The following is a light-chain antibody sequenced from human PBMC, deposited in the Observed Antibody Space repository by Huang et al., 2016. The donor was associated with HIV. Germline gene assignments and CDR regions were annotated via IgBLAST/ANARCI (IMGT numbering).Light chain of an antibody. J-gene: IGKJ4*01. CDR1: DSVSTN. CDR2: GAA. Sequence: EKVMAQSPGTLSVSPGERATLTCRASDSVSTNVAWYQQRPGQAPRLLIYGAATRAPGIPARFSGSGSGTEFALTISSMQSEDFAVYYCQQYNNWPVTFGGGTKVEIK. V-gene: IGKV3-15*01. CDR3: QQYNNWPVT.